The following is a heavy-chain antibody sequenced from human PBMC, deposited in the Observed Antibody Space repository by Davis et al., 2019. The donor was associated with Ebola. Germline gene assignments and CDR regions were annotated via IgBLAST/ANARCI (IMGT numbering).Heavy chain of an antibody. CDR1: GFTVSSNY. CDR2: ISDSGGST. J-gene: IGHJ3*01. D-gene: IGHD1-7*01. Sequence: PGGSLRLSCAASGFTVSSNYMSWVRQAPGKGLEWVSAISDSGGSTYYADSVKGRFTISRDNSKNTLYLQMNSLRAEDTAVYYCTRDRYNWNYYWGQGTMVTVSS. CDR3: TRDRYNWNYY. V-gene: IGHV3-23*01.